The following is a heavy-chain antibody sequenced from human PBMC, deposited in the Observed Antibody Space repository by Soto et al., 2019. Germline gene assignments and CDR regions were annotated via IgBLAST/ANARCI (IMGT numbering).Heavy chain of an antibody. V-gene: IGHV1-69*18. CDR1: GGTFIRYA. J-gene: IGHJ4*02. CDR2: IIPVFGTA. D-gene: IGHD6-19*01. CDR3: GRGPPRHNSGWYYDS. Sequence: QVQLVQSGAEVKKPGSSVKVSCKASGGTFIRYAITWMRQAPGQGLEWMGTIIPVFGTANYAQNLRGRVTMHADDSTSTAYMEVRSLGSDDTAVYYCGRGPPRHNSGWYYDSWGKGTLVSVSS.